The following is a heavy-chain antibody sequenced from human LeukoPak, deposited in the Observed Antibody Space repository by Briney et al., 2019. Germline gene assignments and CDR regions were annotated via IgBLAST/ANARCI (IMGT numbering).Heavy chain of an antibody. J-gene: IGHJ4*02. D-gene: IGHD6-19*01. V-gene: IGHV4-59*08. CDR3: ARAVSGRFDY. CDR2: IYYSGST. Sequence: SETLSLTCTASGGSMSPYHWGWIRQPPGKGLEWTGYIYYSGSTNYNPSLNSRVTISVDTSKNQFSLRLSSVTAADTAIYYCARAVSGRFDYWGQGTLVTVSS. CDR1: GGSMSPYH.